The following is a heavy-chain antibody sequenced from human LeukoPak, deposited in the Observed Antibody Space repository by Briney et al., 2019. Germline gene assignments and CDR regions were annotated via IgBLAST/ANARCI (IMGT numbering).Heavy chain of an antibody. CDR1: GFTFSSYG. J-gene: IGHJ4*02. V-gene: IGHV3-30*18. CDR2: ISYDGSNK. D-gene: IGHD6-13*01. CDR3: AKTRPLDSSSWSHGDY. Sequence: PGGSLRLSCAASGFTFSSYGMHWVRQAPGKGLEWMAVISYDGSNKYYADSVKGRLTISRDNSKNTLYLHMDSLRAEDTAVYYCAKTRPLDSSSWSHGDYWGQGTLVTVSS.